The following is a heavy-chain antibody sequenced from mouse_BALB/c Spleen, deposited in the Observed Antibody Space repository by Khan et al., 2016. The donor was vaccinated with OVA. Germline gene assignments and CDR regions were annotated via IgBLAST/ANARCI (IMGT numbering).Heavy chain of an antibody. J-gene: IGHJ3*01. CDR2: IYPGDGNT. CDR3: ARGEYDYFAY. Sequence: QVQLQQSGAELVRPGSSVKISCKASGYAFSNYLMNWVKQGPGQGLEWIGQIYPGDGNTNYNGKFKDKATLTADNSSTTAYMQLSSLPSEDSAVYCCARGEYDYFAYWGQGTLVTVSA. D-gene: IGHD2-14*01. V-gene: IGHV1-80*01. CDR1: GYAFSNYL.